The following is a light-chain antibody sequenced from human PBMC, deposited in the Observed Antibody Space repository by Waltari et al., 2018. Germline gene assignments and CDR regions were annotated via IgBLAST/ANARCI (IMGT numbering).Light chain of an antibody. CDR1: QSVSSY. J-gene: IGKJ2*01. CDR2: DAS. V-gene: IGKV3-11*01. CDR3: QQRSNWPPYT. Sequence: EIVLTQSPATLSLSPGERATLSCRASQSVSSYLAWYQQKPGQAPRLLIYDASNRATGIPAMFSGSGSETDFTLTISSLEPEDFAVYYCQQRSNWPPYTFGQGTKLEIK.